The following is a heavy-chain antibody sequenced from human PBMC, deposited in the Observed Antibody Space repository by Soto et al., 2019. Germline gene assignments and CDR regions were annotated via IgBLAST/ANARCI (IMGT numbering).Heavy chain of an antibody. CDR1: GGTFISYA. CDR2: IIPIFGTA. Sequence: GXSVKVSCTASGGTFISYAIIWVRQAPGQGLEWMGGIIPIFGTANYAQKFQGRVTITADESTSTAYMELSSLRSEDTAVYYCASGESQADQLLLDLDYWGQGTPVTVSS. CDR3: ASGESQADQLLLDLDY. D-gene: IGHD2-2*01. V-gene: IGHV1-69*01. J-gene: IGHJ4*02.